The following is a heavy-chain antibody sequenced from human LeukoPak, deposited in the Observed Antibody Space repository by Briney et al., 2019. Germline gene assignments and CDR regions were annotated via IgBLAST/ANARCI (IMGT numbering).Heavy chain of an antibody. Sequence: GGSLRLSCAASGFTFDDYAMHWVRQAPGKGLEWVSVIYSGGSTYYADSVKGRFTISRDNSKNTLYLQMNSLRAEDTAVYYCARESMVRGQPGFDYWGQGTLVTVSS. V-gene: IGHV3-53*01. D-gene: IGHD3-10*01. CDR3: ARESMVRGQPGFDY. CDR2: IYSGGST. J-gene: IGHJ4*02. CDR1: GFTFDDYA.